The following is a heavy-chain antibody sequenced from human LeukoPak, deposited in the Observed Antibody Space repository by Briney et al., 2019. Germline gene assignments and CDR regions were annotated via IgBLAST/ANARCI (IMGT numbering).Heavy chain of an antibody. V-gene: IGHV4-4*07. J-gene: IGHJ4*02. CDR1: GGSISSYY. CDR2: IFSSGNT. D-gene: IGHD5-12*01. CDR3: ARESQGGYDYDS. Sequence: PSETLSLTCTVSGGSISSYYWSWIRQPAGKGLEWLGRIFSSGNTKYNPSLKSRVTMSVDTSKNQSSLKVTSVTAADTAVYYCARESQGGYDYDSWGQGTLVTVSS.